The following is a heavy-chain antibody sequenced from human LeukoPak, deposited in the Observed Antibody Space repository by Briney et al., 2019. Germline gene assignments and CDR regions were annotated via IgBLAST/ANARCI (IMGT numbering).Heavy chain of an antibody. CDR2: IKGDGRET. J-gene: IGHJ4*02. CDR3: SRSLNS. V-gene: IGHV3-7*01. CDR1: GFTFSGPW. Sequence: GGSLRLSCAASGFTFSGPWMDWVRQAPGKGLEWVANIKGDGRETYYVDSAKGRFTISRDNAKSSLYLQMDSLRVEDTAIYYCSRSLNSWGQGTLVTVSS.